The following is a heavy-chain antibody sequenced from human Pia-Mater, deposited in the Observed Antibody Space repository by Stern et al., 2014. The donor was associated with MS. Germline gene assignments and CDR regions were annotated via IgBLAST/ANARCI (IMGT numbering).Heavy chain of an antibody. CDR1: GGSISSSDW. V-gene: IGHV4-4*02. CDR2: IYHSGST. Sequence: QLQLQESGPGLVKPSGTLSLTCAVSGGSISSSDWWSWVRQPPGKGLEWIGEIYHSGSTNYKPSLKRRVSISVDKAKDQISLKLISVPPADTAVYYCATIGGGDYWGQGILVTVSP. D-gene: IGHD3-16*01. CDR3: ATIGGGDY. J-gene: IGHJ4*02.